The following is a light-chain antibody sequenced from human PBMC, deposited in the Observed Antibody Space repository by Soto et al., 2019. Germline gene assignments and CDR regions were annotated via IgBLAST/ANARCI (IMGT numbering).Light chain of an antibody. CDR2: DAS. V-gene: IGKV3-11*01. CDR3: QQRSNSFT. J-gene: IGKJ3*01. CDR1: QSVSTY. Sequence: EIVLTQSPATLSLSPGERATLSCWASQSVSTYLAWYQHKPGQAPRLLIYDASNRATGIPARFSGSGSGTDFTLTISSLEPEDFAVYYCQQRSNSFTFGPGTKVDIK.